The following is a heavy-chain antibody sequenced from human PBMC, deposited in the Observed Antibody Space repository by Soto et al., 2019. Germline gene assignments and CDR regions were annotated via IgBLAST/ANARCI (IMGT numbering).Heavy chain of an antibody. Sequence: TLSLTFSVSGYSASSGGFHWAWLRRPLAKGLEWIAYIYSGGSTYYRPSLEIRMHMSLDASRNHSSLRLTSVTAADTAVYFCARAPGGLDTISYFDYWGQGKLVTVSS. CDR3: ARAPGGLDTISYFDY. J-gene: IGHJ4*02. D-gene: IGHD6-25*01. CDR2: IYSGGST. V-gene: IGHV4-30-4*01. CDR1: GYSASSGGFH.